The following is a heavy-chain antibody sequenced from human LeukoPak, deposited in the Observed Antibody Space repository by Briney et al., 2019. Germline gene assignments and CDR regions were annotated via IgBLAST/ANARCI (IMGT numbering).Heavy chain of an antibody. CDR2: MNPNSGNT. D-gene: IGHD5/OR15-5a*01. J-gene: IGHJ4*02. V-gene: IGHV1-8*01. Sequence: ASVKVSCKASGYTFTSYDINWVRQATGQGLEWMGWMNPNSGNTGYAQKFQGRVTMTRDTSTSTVYMELSSLRSEDTAVYYCARVSTPSLEAYFDYWGQGTLVTVSS. CDR1: GYTFTSYD. CDR3: ARVSTPSLEAYFDY.